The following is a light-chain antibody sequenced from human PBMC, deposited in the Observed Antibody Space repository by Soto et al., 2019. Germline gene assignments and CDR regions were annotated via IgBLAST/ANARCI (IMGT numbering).Light chain of an antibody. J-gene: IGKJ5*01. CDR3: QQYNSWPPIT. Sequence: ELVLPQSPGTLSLSPGERATLSCRASQSVSSSYLAWYQQKPGQAPRLLIYDASTRATGIPDRFSGGGSGTEFTLTISSLQSEDFVVYYCQQYNSWPPITFGQGTRLEIK. CDR2: DAS. V-gene: IGKV3-15*01. CDR1: QSVSSSY.